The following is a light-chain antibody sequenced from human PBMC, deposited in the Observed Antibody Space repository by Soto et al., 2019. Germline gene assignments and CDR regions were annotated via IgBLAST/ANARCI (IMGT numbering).Light chain of an antibody. Sequence: DIQLTQSPSTLSASIGDRVVITCRASQTIDRWLAWYQQRPGLAPRLLMYDASTLESGVTSRFSGSGSETEFTLTISSLKPDDFATYHCQQYEGNPTFGQGTTVEVK. CDR1: QTIDRW. CDR3: QQYEGNPT. CDR2: DAS. J-gene: IGKJ1*01. V-gene: IGKV1-5*01.